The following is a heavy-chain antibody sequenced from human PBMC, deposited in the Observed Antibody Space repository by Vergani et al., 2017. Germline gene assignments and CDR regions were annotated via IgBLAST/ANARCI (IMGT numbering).Heavy chain of an antibody. CDR1: VGTFSSYA. CDR2: IISIFGTA. J-gene: IGHJ5*02. CDR3: ARWGYCSSTGCCRYDLSFDP. Sequence: QVQLVQSGAEVKKPGSSVKVSCKASVGTFSSYAISWVRQAPGQGLEWMGGIISIFGTANYAQKFQGRVTITADETTRTAYMELGSLGSEDTAVYYWARWGYCSSTGCCRYDLSFDPWGQGTLVTVSS. V-gene: IGHV1-69*12. D-gene: IGHD2-2*01.